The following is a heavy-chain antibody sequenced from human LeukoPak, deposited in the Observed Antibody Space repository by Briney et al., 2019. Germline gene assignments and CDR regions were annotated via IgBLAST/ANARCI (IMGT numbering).Heavy chain of an antibody. Sequence: PSETLSLTCAVSGYSISSGYYWGWIRQPPGKGLEWIGSIYHSGSTYYNPSLKSRVTISVDTSKNQFSLKLSSVTAADTAVYYCAKDLAGLQWLAPCFDYWGQGTLVTVSS. J-gene: IGHJ4*02. CDR1: GYSISSGYY. D-gene: IGHD6-19*01. V-gene: IGHV4-38-2*02. CDR3: AKDLAGLQWLAPCFDY. CDR2: IYHSGST.